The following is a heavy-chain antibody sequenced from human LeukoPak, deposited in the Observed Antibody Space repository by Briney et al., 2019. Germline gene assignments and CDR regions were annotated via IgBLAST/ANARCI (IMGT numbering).Heavy chain of an antibody. CDR3: ARDIVVVPAASGQRNWFDP. Sequence: GASVKVSCKASGYTFTGYYMHWVRQAPGQGLEWVGWINPNSGGTNYAQKLQGRVTMTTDTSTSTAYMELRSLRSDDTAVYYCARDIVVVPAASGQRNWFDPWGQGTLVTVSS. CDR2: INPNSGGT. V-gene: IGHV1-2*02. CDR1: GYTFTGYY. D-gene: IGHD2-2*01. J-gene: IGHJ5*02.